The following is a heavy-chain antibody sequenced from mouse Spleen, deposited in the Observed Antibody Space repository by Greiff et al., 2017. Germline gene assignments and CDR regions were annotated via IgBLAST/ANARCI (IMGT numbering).Heavy chain of an antibody. CDR3: ARGRYYDYDVGLVYFDV. V-gene: IGHV1-42*01. D-gene: IGHD2-4*01. CDR1: GYSFTGYY. Sequence: EVQLQQSGPELVKPGASVKISCKASGYSFTGYYMNWVKQSPEKSLEWIGEINPSTGGTTYNQKFKAKATLTVDKSSSTAYMQLKSLTSEDSAVYYCARGRYYDYDVGLVYFDVWGAGTTVTVSS. J-gene: IGHJ1*01. CDR2: INPSTGGT.